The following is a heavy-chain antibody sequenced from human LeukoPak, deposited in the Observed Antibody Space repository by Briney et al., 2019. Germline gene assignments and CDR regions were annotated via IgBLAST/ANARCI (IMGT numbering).Heavy chain of an antibody. D-gene: IGHD3-10*01. Sequence: GASVKVSCKASGYTFSNYGISWVRQAPGQGLEWMGWISAYNGNTNYAQKLQGRVTMTEDTSTDTAYMELSSLRSEDTAVYYCATDLVAVRGVGDIWGQGTMVTVSS. V-gene: IGHV1-18*01. J-gene: IGHJ3*02. CDR1: GYTFSNYG. CDR2: ISAYNGNT. CDR3: ATDLVAVRGVGDI.